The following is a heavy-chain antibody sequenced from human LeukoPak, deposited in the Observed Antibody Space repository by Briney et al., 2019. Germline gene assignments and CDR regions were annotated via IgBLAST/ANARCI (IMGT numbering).Heavy chain of an antibody. CDR1: GFTFSSYA. CDR3: ASFGGEQWRTY. CDR2: ISGSGGST. Sequence: GGSLRLSCAASGFTFSSYAMSWVRQAPGKGLEWVSAISGSGGSTYYADSVKGRFTISRDNSKNTLYLQMNSLRAEDTAVYYCASFGGEQWRTYWGQGTLVTVFS. D-gene: IGHD6-19*01. V-gene: IGHV3-23*01. J-gene: IGHJ4*02.